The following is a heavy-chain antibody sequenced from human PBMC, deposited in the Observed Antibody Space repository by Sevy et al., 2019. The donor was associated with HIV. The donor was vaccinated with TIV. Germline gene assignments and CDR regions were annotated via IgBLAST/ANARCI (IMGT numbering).Heavy chain of an antibody. J-gene: IGHJ4*02. CDR1: GFTFDDYA. Sequence: GGSLRLSCAASGFTFDDYAMHWVRQAPGKGLEWVLGISWNSNSIDYAESVKGRFTISRDNAKNSLYLQMNSLSAEDSALYYCAGTAREDGDYWGQGTLVTVSS. V-gene: IGHV3-9*01. D-gene: IGHD2-21*02. CDR3: AGTAREDGDY. CDR2: ISWNSNSI.